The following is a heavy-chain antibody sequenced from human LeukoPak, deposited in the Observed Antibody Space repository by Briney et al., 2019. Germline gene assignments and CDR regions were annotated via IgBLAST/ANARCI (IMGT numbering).Heavy chain of an antibody. J-gene: IGHJ5*02. CDR3: ARVFRGAVTSNWFDP. CDR1: GGSINGYY. D-gene: IGHD4-17*01. Sequence: SETLSLTCTVSGGSINGYYWTWIRQPPGKGLEWSGYISDSGSTNYNPSLKSRVTMSVDSSNTEFSLRLNSVTAADTAVYYCARVFRGAVTSNWFDPWGQGTLVTVSS. CDR2: ISDSGST. V-gene: IGHV4-59*01.